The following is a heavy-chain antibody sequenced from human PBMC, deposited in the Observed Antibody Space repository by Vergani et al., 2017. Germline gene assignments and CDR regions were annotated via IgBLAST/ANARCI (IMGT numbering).Heavy chain of an antibody. CDR1: GGSISSYY. CDR2: IYYSGST. Sequence: QVQLQESGPGLVKPSETLSLTCTVSGGSISSYYWSWIRQPPGKGLEWIGYIYYSGSTNYNPSLKSRVTISVDTSKNQFSLKLSSVTAADTAVYYCARQRAYGWFDPWGQGTLVIVSS. D-gene: IGHD2-8*01. J-gene: IGHJ5*02. CDR3: ARQRAYGWFDP. V-gene: IGHV4-59*08.